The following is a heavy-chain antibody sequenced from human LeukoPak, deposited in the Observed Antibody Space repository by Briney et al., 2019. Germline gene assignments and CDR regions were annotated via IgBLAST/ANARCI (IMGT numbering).Heavy chain of an antibody. CDR1: GFTFSSYA. CDR3: AKDSYSSGWYGLDAFDI. J-gene: IGHJ3*02. V-gene: IGHV3-23*01. D-gene: IGHD6-19*01. Sequence: GGSLRLSCAASGFTFSSYAMSWVRQAPGKGLEWVSAISGSGGCTYYADSVKGRFTISRDNSKNTLYLQMNSLRAEDTAVYYCAKDSYSSGWYGLDAFDIWGQGTMVTVSS. CDR2: ISGSGGCT.